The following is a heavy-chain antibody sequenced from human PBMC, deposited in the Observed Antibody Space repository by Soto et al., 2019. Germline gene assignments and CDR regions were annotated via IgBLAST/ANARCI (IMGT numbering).Heavy chain of an antibody. J-gene: IGHJ4*02. CDR1: GGSFSGYY. D-gene: IGHD2-15*01. CDR3: ARGGYCSGGSCLVY. V-gene: IGHV4-34*01. Sequence: QVQLQQWGAGLLKPSETLSLTCAVYGGSFSGYYWSWIRQPPGKGLEWIGEINHSGSTNYNPSLKSRVTLSVDTSKNQFSLKLSSVTAADTAVYYCARGGYCSGGSCLVYWGQGTLVTVSS. CDR2: INHSGST.